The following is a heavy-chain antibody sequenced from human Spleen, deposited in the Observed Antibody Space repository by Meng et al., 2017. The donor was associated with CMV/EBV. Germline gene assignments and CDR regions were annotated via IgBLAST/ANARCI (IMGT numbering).Heavy chain of an antibody. J-gene: IGHJ4*02. V-gene: IGHV3-20*04. CDR1: GFNFEDYD. Sequence: GESLKISCAASGFNFEDYDLSWVRQAPGKGLEWVSGINWNGATTGYADSVKGRFTISRDNAKNSLYLQMRSLWVEDTALYYCARGAHCSSSGCPYDKWGQGTLVTVSS. CDR3: ARGAHCSSSGCPYDK. D-gene: IGHD2-2*01. CDR2: INWNGATT.